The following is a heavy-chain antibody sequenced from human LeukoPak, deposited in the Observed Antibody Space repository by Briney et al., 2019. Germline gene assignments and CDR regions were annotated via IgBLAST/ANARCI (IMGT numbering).Heavy chain of an antibody. V-gene: IGHV3-23*01. Sequence: PGGSLRLSCAASGFTFSSYTMSWVRQAPGKELEWVSTITTSDGNTYYADSVKGRFTVSRDNSKNTLFLQINSLRAEDTAVYYCAKDGGLWVSAHWGDSWGRGTLVTVSS. J-gene: IGHJ4*02. CDR3: AKDGGLWVSAHWGDS. D-gene: IGHD7-27*01. CDR2: ITTSDGNT. CDR1: GFTFSSYT.